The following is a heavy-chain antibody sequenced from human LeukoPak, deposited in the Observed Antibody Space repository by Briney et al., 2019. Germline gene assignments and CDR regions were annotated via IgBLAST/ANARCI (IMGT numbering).Heavy chain of an antibody. J-gene: IGHJ4*02. Sequence: GGSLRLSCAASGFSFSTYAMSWVRQAPGKGLEWVSAISGSNGTTYYADSVKGRFTISRDNSKNTLYLQMNSLRAEDTAVYYCAKGKFNYYGSGSYGLDYWGQGTLVTVSS. V-gene: IGHV3-23*01. CDR3: AKGKFNYYGSGSYGLDY. D-gene: IGHD3-10*01. CDR2: ISGSNGTT. CDR1: GFSFSTYA.